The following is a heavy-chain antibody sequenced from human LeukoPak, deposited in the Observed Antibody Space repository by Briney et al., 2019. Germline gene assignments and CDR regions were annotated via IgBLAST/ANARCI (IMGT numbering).Heavy chain of an antibody. J-gene: IGHJ3*02. CDR3: ARDLYDAFDI. V-gene: IGHV4-59*01. Sequence: SETLSLTCTVSGGSISSYYWSWIRQPPGKGLEWIGYIYYSRSTNYNPSLKSRVTISVDTSKNQFSLKLSSVTAADTAVYYCARDLYDAFDIWGQGTMVTVSS. CDR1: GGSISSYY. CDR2: IYYSRST.